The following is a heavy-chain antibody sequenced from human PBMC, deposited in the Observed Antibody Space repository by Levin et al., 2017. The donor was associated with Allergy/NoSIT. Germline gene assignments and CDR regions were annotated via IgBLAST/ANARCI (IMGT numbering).Heavy chain of an antibody. V-gene: IGHV1-8*01. CDR3: ARGPRVVVVLFPYYYGMDV. CDR1: GYTFTSYD. CDR2: MNPNSGNT. Sequence: ASVKVSCKASGYTFTSYDINWVRQATGQGLEWMGWMNPNSGNTGYAQKFQGRVTMTRNTSISTAYMELSSLRSEDTAVYYCARGPRVVVVLFPYYYGMDVWGQGTTVTVSS. J-gene: IGHJ6*02. D-gene: IGHD2-15*01.